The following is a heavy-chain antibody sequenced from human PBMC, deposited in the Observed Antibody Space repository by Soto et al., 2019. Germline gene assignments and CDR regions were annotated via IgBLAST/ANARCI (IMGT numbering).Heavy chain of an antibody. Sequence: SHTLSLTCAISGYSVSSNSAALNWIRQSPSRGLEWLGRTYHRSKWDTEYAESVEGRIIINPDTSMNQFSLQLNSVTPEDTAVYYCARERDTAMVNFLDVWGQGTTVTVSS. CDR1: GYSVSSNSAA. CDR2: TYHRSKWDT. CDR3: ARERDTAMVNFLDV. D-gene: IGHD5-18*01. V-gene: IGHV6-1*01. J-gene: IGHJ6*02.